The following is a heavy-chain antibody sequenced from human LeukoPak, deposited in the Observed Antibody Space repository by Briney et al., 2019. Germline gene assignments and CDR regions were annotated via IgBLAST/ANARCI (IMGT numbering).Heavy chain of an antibody. Sequence: SVKVSCKTSGGTFSSYAISWVRQAPGQGLEWMGRIITIFGTAKYAQKFQGRVTITADESTTTAYMELSSLRSEDTAVYYCARDTPLRLENWFDPWGQGTLVTVSS. D-gene: IGHD1-1*01. J-gene: IGHJ5*02. CDR2: IITIFGTA. V-gene: IGHV1-69*13. CDR3: ARDTPLRLENWFDP. CDR1: GGTFSSYA.